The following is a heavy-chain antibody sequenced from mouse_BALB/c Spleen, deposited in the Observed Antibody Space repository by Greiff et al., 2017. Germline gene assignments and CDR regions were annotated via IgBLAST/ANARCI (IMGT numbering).Heavy chain of an antibody. CDR2: INPYNGST. Sequence: EVQLQQSGPELVKPGASMKISCKASGYSFTGYTMNWVKQSHGKNLEWIGLINPYNGSTSYNLKFKGKATLTVDKSSSTAYMQLNSLTSEDSAVYYCARTYYGNYGWFAYWGQGTLVTVSA. CDR1: GYSFTGYT. V-gene: IGHV1-39*01. CDR3: ARTYYGNYGWFAY. J-gene: IGHJ3*01. D-gene: IGHD2-10*01.